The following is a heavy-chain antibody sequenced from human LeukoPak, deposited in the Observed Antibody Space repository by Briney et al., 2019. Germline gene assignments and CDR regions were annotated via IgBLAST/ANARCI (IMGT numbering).Heavy chain of an antibody. CDR1: GGSINNYY. CDR2: IYYSGSS. Sequence: PSETLSLTCSVSGGSINNYYWSWIRQPPGRGLEWIGYIYYSGSSNYNPSLKSRVTISVDASENQFSLKLSSVTAADTALYYCARRPRGWYAFDIWGQGTMVTVSS. CDR3: ARRPRGWYAFDI. V-gene: IGHV4-59*08. D-gene: IGHD2-15*01. J-gene: IGHJ3*02.